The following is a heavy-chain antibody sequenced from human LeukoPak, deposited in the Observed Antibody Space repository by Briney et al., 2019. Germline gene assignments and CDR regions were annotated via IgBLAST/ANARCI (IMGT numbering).Heavy chain of an antibody. CDR2: IFYSESA. D-gene: IGHD2-15*01. Sequence: SETLSLTCTVSGASITSYSRSWIRQPPGKGLECIGYIFYSESANYNPSLKSRVTMSVDTSENQFSLELSSVTAADTAVYYCARHEVVVPFFDYWGQGTLVTVSS. J-gene: IGHJ4*02. CDR3: ARHEVVVPFFDY. V-gene: IGHV4-59*08. CDR1: GASITSYS.